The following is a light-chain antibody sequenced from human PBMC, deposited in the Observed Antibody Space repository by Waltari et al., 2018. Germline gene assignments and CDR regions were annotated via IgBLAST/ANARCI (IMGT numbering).Light chain of an antibody. V-gene: IGLV2-11*01. CDR3: CSFGGTHTYV. J-gene: IGLJ1*01. CDR1: SSDAGGYTY. Sequence: QSALTQPRSVSGSPGQSVTISCPGTSSDAGGYTYLSWYQQHPGKTPKLIIYHVTDRPSGVPDRFSGSKSGNTASLTISGLQVEDEADYYCCSFGGTHTYVFGTGTTVTVL. CDR2: HVT.